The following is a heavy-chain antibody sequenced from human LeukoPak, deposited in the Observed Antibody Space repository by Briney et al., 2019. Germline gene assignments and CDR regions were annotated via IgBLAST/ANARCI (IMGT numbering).Heavy chain of an antibody. Sequence: ASVKVSCKASGYTFTSYAMHWVRQAPGQRPEWMGWINAGNGNTKYSQKFQGRVTITRDTSASTAYMELSSLRSEDTAVYYCARGTGYSSGWSAFDYWGQGTLVTVSS. CDR1: GYTFTSYA. V-gene: IGHV1-3*01. J-gene: IGHJ4*02. D-gene: IGHD6-19*01. CDR3: ARGTGYSSGWSAFDY. CDR2: INAGNGNT.